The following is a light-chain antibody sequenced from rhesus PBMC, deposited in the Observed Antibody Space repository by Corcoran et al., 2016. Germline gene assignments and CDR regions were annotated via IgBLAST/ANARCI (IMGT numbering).Light chain of an antibody. CDR1: QSISSR. Sequence: DIQMTQSPSSLSASVGDTVTITCRASQSISSRLAWYQQKLGKAPKLRIYKASTLQSGGPSRFSGSGFGTDFTLTISSLQSEDFATYYGQQYSSSPFTFGPGTKLDIK. CDR2: KAS. CDR3: QQYSSSPFT. V-gene: IGKV1-22*01. J-gene: IGKJ3*01.